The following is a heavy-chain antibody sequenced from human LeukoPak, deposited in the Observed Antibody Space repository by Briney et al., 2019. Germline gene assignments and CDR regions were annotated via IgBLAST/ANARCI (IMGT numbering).Heavy chain of an antibody. V-gene: IGHV1-2*02. Sequence: ASVKVSCKASGYTFTGYYMHWVRQAPGQGLEWMGWINPNSGGTNYAQEFQGRVTMTRDTSISTAYMELSRLRSDDTAVYYCARGGVRFIAAAVNNWFDPWGQGTLVTVSS. CDR3: ARGGVRFIAAAVNNWFDP. CDR1: GYTFTGYY. J-gene: IGHJ5*02. D-gene: IGHD6-13*01. CDR2: INPNSGGT.